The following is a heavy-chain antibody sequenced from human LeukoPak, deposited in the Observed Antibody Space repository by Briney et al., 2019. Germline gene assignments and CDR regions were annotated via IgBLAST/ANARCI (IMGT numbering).Heavy chain of an antibody. CDR2: ISYDGSNK. CDR1: GFTFSTYA. D-gene: IGHD1-26*01. Sequence: GGSLRLSCAPSGFTFSTYAMHWVRQAPGKGLEWVAVISYDGSNKYYADSVKGRFTISRDNSKNTLYLQMNSLRAEDTAVYYCAKDHGLVGTLDSWGQGTLVTVSS. J-gene: IGHJ4*02. V-gene: IGHV3-30*04. CDR3: AKDHGLVGTLDS.